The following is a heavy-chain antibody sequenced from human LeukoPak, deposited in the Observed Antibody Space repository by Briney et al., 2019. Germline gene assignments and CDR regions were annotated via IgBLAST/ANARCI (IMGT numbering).Heavy chain of an antibody. V-gene: IGHV3-7*01. Sequence: PGGSLRLSCAASGFTLSSYWVTWVRQAPGKGLEWVANIKQNGNEKNYVDSVEGRFTISRDNAKNSLYLQMNSPRAEDTAVYYCARELRTFDYWGQGTLATVSS. J-gene: IGHJ4*02. CDR3: ARELRTFDY. D-gene: IGHD3-16*01. CDR2: IKQNGNEK. CDR1: GFTLSSYW.